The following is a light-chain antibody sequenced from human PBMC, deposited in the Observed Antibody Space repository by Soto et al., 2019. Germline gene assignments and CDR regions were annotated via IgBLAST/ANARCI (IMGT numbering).Light chain of an antibody. CDR2: DVS. CDR3: MSYATISTYV. J-gene: IGLJ1*01. Sequence: QSALTQPASVSGSPGQSITISCTGTSSDVGGYNYVSWYQQHPGKATKLMLSDVSNRPSGVSHRFSASKSGNTASLTISGLQTEDEADYCCMSYATISTYVFGTGTKLTVL. V-gene: IGLV2-14*03. CDR1: SSDVGGYNY.